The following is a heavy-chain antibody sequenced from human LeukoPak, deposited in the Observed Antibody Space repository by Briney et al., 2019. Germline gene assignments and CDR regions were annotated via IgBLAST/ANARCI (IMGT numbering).Heavy chain of an antibody. Sequence: PSQTLSLTCTVSGGSISSGSYYWSWIRQPAGKGLEWIGRIYTSGSTNYNPSLKSRVTISVDTSKNQFSLKLSSVTAADTAVYYCARVCEGGGSCYHPYYFDYWGQGTLVTVSS. CDR3: ARVCEGGGSCYHPYYFDY. CDR1: GGSISSGSYY. CDR2: IYTSGST. J-gene: IGHJ4*02. D-gene: IGHD2-15*01. V-gene: IGHV4-61*02.